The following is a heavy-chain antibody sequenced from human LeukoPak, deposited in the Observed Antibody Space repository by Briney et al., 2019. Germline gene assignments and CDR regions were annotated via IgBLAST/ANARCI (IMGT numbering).Heavy chain of an antibody. CDR2: IWYDGSNK. CDR1: GFTFSSYG. V-gene: IGHV3-33*01. Sequence: PGRSLRLSCAASGFTFSSYGMHWVRQAPGKGLEWVAVIWYDGSNKYYADSVKGRFTISRDNSKNTLYLQMNSLRAEDTAVYYCAREASLGWELPAAVDYWGQGTLVTVSS. CDR3: AREASLGWELPAAVDY. D-gene: IGHD1-26*01. J-gene: IGHJ4*02.